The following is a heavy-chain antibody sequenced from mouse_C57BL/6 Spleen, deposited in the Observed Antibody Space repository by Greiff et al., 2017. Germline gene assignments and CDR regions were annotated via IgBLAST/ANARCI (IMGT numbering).Heavy chain of an antibody. J-gene: IGHJ3*01. CDR2: IDPSDSYT. V-gene: IGHV1-69*01. CDR1: GYTFTSYW. CDR3: ASLTGTFAY. D-gene: IGHD4-1*01. Sequence: QVQLQQPGAELVMPGASVKLSCKASGYTFTSYWMHWVKQRPGQGLEWIGEIDPSDSYTNYNQKFKGKSTLTVDKSSSTAYMQLSSLTSEDSAVYYCASLTGTFAYWSQGTLVTVSA.